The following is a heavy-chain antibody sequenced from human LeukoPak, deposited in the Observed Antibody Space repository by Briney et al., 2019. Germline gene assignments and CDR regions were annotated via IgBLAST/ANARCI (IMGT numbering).Heavy chain of an antibody. CDR3: ARDQRSGYSYGYPFDY. CDR2: INAGNGNT. CDR1: GYTFTSYA. V-gene: IGHV1-3*01. D-gene: IGHD5-18*01. J-gene: IGHJ4*02. Sequence: EASVKVSCKASGYTFTSYAMHWVRQAPGQRLEWMGWINAGNGNTNYAQKLQGRVTMTTDTSTSTAYMELRSLRSDDAAVYYCARDQRSGYSYGYPFDYWGQGTLVTVSS.